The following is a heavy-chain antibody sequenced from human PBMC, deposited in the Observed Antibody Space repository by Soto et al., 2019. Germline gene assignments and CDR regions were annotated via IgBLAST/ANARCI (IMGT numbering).Heavy chain of an antibody. D-gene: IGHD4-17*01. V-gene: IGHV3-21*06. CDR3: ASHYGDNGWFDP. CDR1: GFTFSAYN. CDR2: ITSSSSAI. Sequence: GGSLRLSCAASGFTFSAYNMDWVRQPPGKGLEWVSSITSSSSAIYYADSLKGRFTISRDNAKNSLYLQMNSLRAEDTAVYYCASHYGDNGWFDPWGQGTLVTVSS. J-gene: IGHJ5*02.